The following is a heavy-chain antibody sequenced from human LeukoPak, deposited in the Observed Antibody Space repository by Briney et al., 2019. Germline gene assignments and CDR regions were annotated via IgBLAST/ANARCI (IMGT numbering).Heavy chain of an antibody. CDR2: INHSGST. CDR1: GGSFSGYY. CDR3: ARDPGYSGYDHFDY. J-gene: IGHJ4*02. Sequence: SETLSLTCAVYGGSFSGYYWSWIRQPPGKGLEWIGEINHSGSTNYNPSLKSRVTISVDTSKNQFSLKLSSVTAADTAVYYCARDPGYSGYDHFDYWGQGTLVTVSS. V-gene: IGHV4-34*01. D-gene: IGHD5-12*01.